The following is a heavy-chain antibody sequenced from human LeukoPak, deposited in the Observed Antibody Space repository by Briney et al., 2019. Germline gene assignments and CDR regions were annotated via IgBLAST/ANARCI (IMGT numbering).Heavy chain of an antibody. CDR1: GGSFSGYY. CDR2: INHSGST. CDR3: ARIRGYSYGIFDY. V-gene: IGHV4-34*01. D-gene: IGHD5-18*01. Sequence: NPSETLSLTCAVYGGSFSGYYWSWIRQPLGKGLEWIGEINHSGSTNYNPSLKSRVTISVDTSKNQFSLKLSSVTAADTAVYYCARIRGYSYGIFDYWGQGTLVTVSS. J-gene: IGHJ4*02.